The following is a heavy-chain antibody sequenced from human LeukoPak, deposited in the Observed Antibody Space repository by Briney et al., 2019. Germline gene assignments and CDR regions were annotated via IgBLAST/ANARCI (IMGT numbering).Heavy chain of an antibody. CDR1: GFTFSTYW. D-gene: IGHD5-18*01. CDR3: ASGYTDGYRY. CDR2: INSDGSST. V-gene: IGHV3-74*01. J-gene: IGHJ4*02. Sequence: GGSLRLSCAASGFTFSTYWMHWVRQAPGKGLVWVSRINSDGSSTNYADSVKGRFTISRDNAKNTLYLQMNSLRAEDTAVYYCASGYTDGYRYWGQGTLVTVSS.